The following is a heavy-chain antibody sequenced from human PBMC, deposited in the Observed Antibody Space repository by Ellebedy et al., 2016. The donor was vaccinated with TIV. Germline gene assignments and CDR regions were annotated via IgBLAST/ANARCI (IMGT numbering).Heavy chain of an antibody. J-gene: IGHJ6*02. CDR2: ILIDGTA. CDR1: GFNFNNNW. V-gene: IGHV3-74*01. Sequence: PGGSLRLSCAASGFNFNNNWMHWVRQAPGRGLVWVSRILIDGTANYADAVRGRFTISKGSAKKTLYLEMNSLRDEDTAVYYCARDGFYGMDVWGHGTTVIVSS. CDR3: ARDGFYGMDV.